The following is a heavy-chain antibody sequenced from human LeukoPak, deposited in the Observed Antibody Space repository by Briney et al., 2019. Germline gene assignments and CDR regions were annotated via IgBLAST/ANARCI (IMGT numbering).Heavy chain of an antibody. D-gene: IGHD2-15*01. CDR1: GFTFSSYS. CDR2: ISSSSSYI. Sequence: GGSLRLSCAASGFTFSSYSMNWVRQAPGKGLEWVSSISSSSSYIYCADSVKGRFTISRDNAKNSLYLQMNSLRAEDTAVYYCARLPGGSPLIDPYFDYWGQGTLVTVSS. CDR3: ARLPGGSPLIDPYFDY. V-gene: IGHV3-21*01. J-gene: IGHJ4*02.